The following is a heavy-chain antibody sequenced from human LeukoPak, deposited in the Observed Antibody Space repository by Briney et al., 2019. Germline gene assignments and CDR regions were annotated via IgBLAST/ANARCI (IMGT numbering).Heavy chain of an antibody. J-gene: IGHJ4*02. Sequence: GGSLRLSXAASGFTFEDYGMSWVRQAPGKGLEWVSGINWNGGSTGYADSVKGRFTISRDNAKNSLYLQMNSLRAEDTALYYCARDLGGDYGFDYWGQGTLVTVSS. CDR3: ARDLGGDYGFDY. V-gene: IGHV3-20*04. CDR1: GFTFEDYG. CDR2: INWNGGST. D-gene: IGHD2-21*02.